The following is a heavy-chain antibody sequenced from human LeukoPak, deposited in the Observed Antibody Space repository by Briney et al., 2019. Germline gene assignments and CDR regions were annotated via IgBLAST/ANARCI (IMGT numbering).Heavy chain of an antibody. D-gene: IGHD6-19*01. CDR2: IYHSGST. CDR1: GYSISSGYY. Sequence: PSETLSLTCTVSGYSISSGYYWGWIRQPPGKGLEWIGSIYHSGSTYYNPSLKSRVTISVDTSKNQFSLKLSSVTAADTVVYYCARVESSGWYSPPGGAADYWGQGTLVTVSS. J-gene: IGHJ4*02. V-gene: IGHV4-38-2*02. CDR3: ARVESSGWYSPPGGAADY.